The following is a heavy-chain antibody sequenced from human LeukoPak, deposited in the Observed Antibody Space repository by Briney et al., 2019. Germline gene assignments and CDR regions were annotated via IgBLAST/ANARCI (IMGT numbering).Heavy chain of an antibody. J-gene: IGHJ6*02. CDR2: ISYDGSNK. V-gene: IGHV3-30*18. CDR1: GFPFSSYG. D-gene: IGHD6-19*01. CDR3: AKELAGGYSSGWYARNYYYYGMDV. Sequence: GGSLPLSCAASGFPFSSYGMHWVRQAPGKGLEWVAVISYDGSNKYYADSVKGRFTISRDNSKNTLYLQMNSLRAEDTAVYYCAKELAGGYSSGWYARNYYYYGMDVWGQGTTVTVSS.